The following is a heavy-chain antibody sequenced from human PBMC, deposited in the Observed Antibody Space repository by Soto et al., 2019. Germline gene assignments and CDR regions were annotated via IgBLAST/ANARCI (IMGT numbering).Heavy chain of an antibody. CDR1: GGSVTSYY. D-gene: IGHD3-10*01. V-gene: IGHV4-59*02. CDR2: IYYSGST. CDR3: ARALYGSGVLDV. Sequence: PSETLSLTCTVSGGSVTSYYWSCIRQPPGKPLEWIGTIYYSGSTTYNPSLKSRVTISVDTSKNQFSLKLGSVTAADTAVYFCARALYGSGVLDVWGQGTTVTVSS. J-gene: IGHJ6*02.